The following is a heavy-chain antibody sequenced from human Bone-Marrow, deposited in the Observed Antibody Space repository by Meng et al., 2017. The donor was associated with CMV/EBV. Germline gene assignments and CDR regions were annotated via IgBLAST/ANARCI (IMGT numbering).Heavy chain of an antibody. Sequence: GESLKISCAASGFTFSSYGMHWVRQAPGKGLEWVAFIRYDGSNKYYADSVKGRFTISRDNSKNTLYLQMNSLRAEDTAVYYCAKAPGRYYDFWSGYYGFGVDYWGQGTLVTVYS. CDR1: GFTFSSYG. CDR2: IRYDGSNK. CDR3: AKAPGRYYDFWSGYYGFGVDY. D-gene: IGHD3-3*01. J-gene: IGHJ4*02. V-gene: IGHV3-30*02.